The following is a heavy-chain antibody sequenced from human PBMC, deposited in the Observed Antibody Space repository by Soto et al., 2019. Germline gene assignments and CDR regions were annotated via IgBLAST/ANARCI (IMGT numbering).Heavy chain of an antibody. CDR2: ISGSGGST. CDR3: AKDPSGAVAGYYYYYGMDV. J-gene: IGHJ6*02. Sequence: GGSLRLSCAASGFTLSSYAMSWVRQAPGKGLEWVSAISGSGGSTYYADSVKGRFTISRDNSKNTLYLQMNSLRAEDTAVYYCAKDPSGAVAGYYYYYGMDVWGQGTTVTVSS. D-gene: IGHD6-19*01. CDR1: GFTLSSYA. V-gene: IGHV3-23*01.